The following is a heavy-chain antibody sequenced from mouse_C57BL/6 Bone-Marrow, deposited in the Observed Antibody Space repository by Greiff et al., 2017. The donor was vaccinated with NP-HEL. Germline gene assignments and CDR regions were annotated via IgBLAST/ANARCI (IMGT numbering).Heavy chain of an antibody. Sequence: VQLKESGPGLVKPSQSLSLTCSVTGYSITSGYYWNWIRQFPGNKLEWMGYISYDGSNNYNPSLKNRISITRDTSKNQFFLKLNSVTTEDTATYYCARGSSGHGGFAYWGQGTLVTVSA. D-gene: IGHD3-2*02. CDR3: ARGSSGHGGFAY. V-gene: IGHV3-6*01. J-gene: IGHJ3*01. CDR1: GYSITSGYY. CDR2: ISYDGSN.